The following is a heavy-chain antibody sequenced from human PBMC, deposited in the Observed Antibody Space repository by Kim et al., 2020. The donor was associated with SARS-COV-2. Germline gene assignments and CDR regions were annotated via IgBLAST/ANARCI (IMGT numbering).Heavy chain of an antibody. J-gene: IGHJ3*02. Sequence: GGSLRLSCETSGFTLNSDWMYWVRQAPEKGLMWVARMSGDGSFIQYEGSVTGRFTISRDNARNTLYLQMNSLRVEDTAVYYCARAPTMMVVRGSGAFDIWGRGTMVTVSS. CDR3: ARAPTMMVVRGSGAFDI. V-gene: IGHV3-74*03. D-gene: IGHD3-22*01. CDR2: MSGDGSFI. CDR1: GFTLNSDW.